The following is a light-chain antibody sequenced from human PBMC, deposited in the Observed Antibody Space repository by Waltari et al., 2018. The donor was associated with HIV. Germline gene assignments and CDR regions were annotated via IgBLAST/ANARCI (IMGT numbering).Light chain of an antibody. CDR2: DVT. CDR1: SNDIGTYNF. J-gene: IGLJ2*01. V-gene: IGLV2-8*01. Sequence: QSALTQPPSASGSPGQSVAISCTGSSNDIGTYNFVSWYQHHPGKAPNLLLYDVTRRPPSIPDLFSGTKSGYTASLTVSDLRSGDETDYYCVSYTEKDTFLLFGGGTKLAV. CDR3: VSYTEKDTFLL.